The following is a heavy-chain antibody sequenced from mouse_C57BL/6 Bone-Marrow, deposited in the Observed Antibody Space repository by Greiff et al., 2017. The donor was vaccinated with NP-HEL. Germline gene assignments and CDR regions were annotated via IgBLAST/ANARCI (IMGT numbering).Heavy chain of an antibody. D-gene: IGHD1-1*01. V-gene: IGHV5-4*01. Sequence: EVHLVESGGGLVKPGGSLKLSCAASGFTFSSYAMSWVRQTPEKRLAWVATISDGGSYTYYPDNVKGRFTISRDNAKNNLYLQMSHLKSEDTAMYYCARDGDHYGNAMDYWGQGTSVTVSS. CDR2: ISDGGSYT. CDR3: ARDGDHYGNAMDY. CDR1: GFTFSSYA. J-gene: IGHJ4*01.